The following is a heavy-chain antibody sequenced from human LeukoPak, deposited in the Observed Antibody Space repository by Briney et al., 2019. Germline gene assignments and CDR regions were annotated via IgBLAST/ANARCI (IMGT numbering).Heavy chain of an antibody. CDR2: INPSGGST. CDR1: GHTFTSYY. Sequence: GASVKVSCKATGHTFTSYYMHWVRQAPGQGLEWMGIINPSGGSTTYAQKFQGRVTMTRDTSTSTVYMELSSLRSEDTAVYYCAREGSSGSDYWGQGTLVTVSS. V-gene: IGHV1-46*01. CDR3: AREGSSGSDY. D-gene: IGHD3-22*01. J-gene: IGHJ4*02.